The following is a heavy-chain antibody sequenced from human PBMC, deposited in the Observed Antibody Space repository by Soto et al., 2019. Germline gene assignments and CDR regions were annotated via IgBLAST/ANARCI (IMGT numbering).Heavy chain of an antibody. CDR3: ARGNMIHLDVYYLYGMVV. Sequence: QVQLVQSGAEVKKPGSSVKVSCMASGGTFSRYAVSWVRQAPGQGLEWMGGSIPLLGTTNYAQKFQDRVTITVDASGSTPYMELRTPRSEDTAVYYCARGNMIHLDVYYLYGMVVWGHGTTVSVSS. CDR2: SIPLLGTT. CDR1: GGTFSRYA. D-gene: IGHD3-16*01. J-gene: IGHJ6*02. V-gene: IGHV1-69*01.